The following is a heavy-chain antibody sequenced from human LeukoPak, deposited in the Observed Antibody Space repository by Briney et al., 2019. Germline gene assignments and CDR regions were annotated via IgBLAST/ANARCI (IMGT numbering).Heavy chain of an antibody. Sequence: ASVKVSCKASGYTFTSYGISWVRQASGQGLEWMGWISAYNGNTNYAQKLQDRVTMTTDTSTSTAYMELRSLRSDDTAVYYCARDRSRVAVAGLGAYWGQGTLVTVSS. D-gene: IGHD6-19*01. J-gene: IGHJ4*02. CDR1: GYTFTSYG. CDR3: ARDRSRVAVAGLGAY. V-gene: IGHV1-18*04. CDR2: ISAYNGNT.